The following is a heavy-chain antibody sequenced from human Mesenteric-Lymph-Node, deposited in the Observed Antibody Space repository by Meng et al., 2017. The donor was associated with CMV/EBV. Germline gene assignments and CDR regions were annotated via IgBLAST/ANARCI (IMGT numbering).Heavy chain of an antibody. V-gene: IGHV3-30*04. Sequence: GESLKISCAASGFTFSSYAMHWVRQAPGKGLEWVAVISYDGSNKCYADSVKGRFTISRDNSKNTLYLQMNSLRAEDTAVYYCARMDGSGSHDYFDYWGQGTLVTVSS. D-gene: IGHD3-10*01. CDR2: ISYDGSNK. J-gene: IGHJ4*02. CDR3: ARMDGSGSHDYFDY. CDR1: GFTFSSYA.